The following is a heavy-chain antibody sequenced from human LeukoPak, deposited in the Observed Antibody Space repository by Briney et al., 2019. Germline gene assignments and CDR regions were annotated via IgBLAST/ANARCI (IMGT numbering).Heavy chain of an antibody. CDR1: GGSISSYY. CDR2: IYYSGST. D-gene: IGHD2-2*02. Sequence: SETLSLTCTVSGGSISSYYWSWIRQPPGKGLEWIGYIYYSGSTNYNPSLKSRVTISVDTSKNQFSLKLGSVTAADTAVYYCAREGSSTSCYKYWGQGTLVTVSS. CDR3: AREGSSTSCYKY. J-gene: IGHJ4*02. V-gene: IGHV4-59*12.